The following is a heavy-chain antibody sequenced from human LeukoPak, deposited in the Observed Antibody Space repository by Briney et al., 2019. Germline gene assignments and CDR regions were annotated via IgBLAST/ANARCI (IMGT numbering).Heavy chain of an antibody. D-gene: IGHD2-15*01. V-gene: IGHV3-74*01. CDR2: TNSDGSGT. J-gene: IGHJ4*02. CDR3: TRGFCNSGNCFNFDY. CDR1: GFTFSSYW. Sequence: PGGSLRLSCAASGFTFSSYWMHSVRQAPGKGLVWVSRTNSDGSGTSYADSVKGRFTISRDNARSTLYLQMNSLRAEDTAVYYCTRGFCNSGNCFNFDYWGQGTQVTVSS.